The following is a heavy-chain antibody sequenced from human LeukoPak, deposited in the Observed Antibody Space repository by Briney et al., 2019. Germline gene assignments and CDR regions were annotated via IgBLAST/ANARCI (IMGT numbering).Heavy chain of an antibody. CDR3: ARGNIDIVVVPAAIIIPYFDY. V-gene: IGHV4-34*01. CDR1: GGSFSGYY. J-gene: IGHJ4*02. Sequence: SETLSLTCAVYGGSFSGYYWSWIRQPPGKGLEWIGEINHSGSTNYNPSLKSRVTISVDTSKNQFSLKLSSVTDADTAVYYCARGNIDIVVVPAAIIIPYFDYWGQGTLVTVSS. D-gene: IGHD2-2*01. CDR2: INHSGST.